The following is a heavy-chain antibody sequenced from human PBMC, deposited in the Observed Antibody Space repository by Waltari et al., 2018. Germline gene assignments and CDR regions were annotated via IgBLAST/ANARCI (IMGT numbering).Heavy chain of an antibody. CDR3: ARGVKGGDNGGYYYDPRPRSYFDY. CDR1: GGSFSASP. D-gene: IGHD3-22*01. J-gene: IGHJ4*02. Sequence: QVQLQQWGAGLLKPSETLSLTCGVSGGSFSASPWNWIRQPPGKGLEWIGEINHRGSVSYKPSLKSRITISVDTSKTQFSLKLTSVTAADTAVYYCARGVKGGDNGGYYYDPRPRSYFDYWGQGTLVTVSS. V-gene: IGHV4-34*01. CDR2: INHRGSV.